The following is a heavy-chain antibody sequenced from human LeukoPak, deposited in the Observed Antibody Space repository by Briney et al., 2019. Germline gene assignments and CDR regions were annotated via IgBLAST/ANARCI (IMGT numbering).Heavy chain of an antibody. J-gene: IGHJ6*03. CDR2: IRYDGSYK. Sequence: PGGSLRLSCAASGLSFSSYGMHWVRQAPGKGLDWVAFIRYDGSYKYYANSVKGRFTISRDNSKNTLYLQMNSLWAEDTAVYYCAKSGYDGDYMDVWGKGTTVTISS. V-gene: IGHV3-30*02. CDR1: GLSFSSYG. D-gene: IGHD5-12*01. CDR3: AKSGYDGDYMDV.